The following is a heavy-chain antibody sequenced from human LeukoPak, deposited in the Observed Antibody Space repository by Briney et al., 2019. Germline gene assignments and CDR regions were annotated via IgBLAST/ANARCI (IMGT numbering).Heavy chain of an antibody. Sequence: GGSLRLSCAASGFIFSSYSMNWVRQAPGKGLEWVSVIYSGGSTYYADSVKGRFTISRDNSKNTLYLQMNSLRAEDTAVYYCARAQSFHDYSNDWGQGTLVTVSS. CDR2: IYSGGST. CDR3: ARAQSFHDYSND. J-gene: IGHJ4*02. CDR1: GFIFSSYS. V-gene: IGHV3-66*01. D-gene: IGHD4-11*01.